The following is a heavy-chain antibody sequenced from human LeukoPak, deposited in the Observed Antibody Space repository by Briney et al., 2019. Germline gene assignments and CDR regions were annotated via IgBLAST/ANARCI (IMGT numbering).Heavy chain of an antibody. V-gene: IGHV3-21*01. CDR3: ARDVRGWNYGDAFDI. J-gene: IGHJ3*02. CDR2: ISSSSSYI. Sequence: GGSLRLSCAASGFTFSSYSMNWVRQAPGKGLEWVSSISSSSSYIYYADSVKGRFTISRDNAKNSLYLQMNSLRAEDTAVYYCARDVRGWNYGDAFDIWGQGTMVTVSS. CDR1: GFTFSSYS. D-gene: IGHD1-7*01.